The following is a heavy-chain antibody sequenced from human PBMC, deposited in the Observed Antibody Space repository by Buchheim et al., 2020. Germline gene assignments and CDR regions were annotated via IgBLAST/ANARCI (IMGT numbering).Heavy chain of an antibody. V-gene: IGHV3-48*04. CDR3: ARVRIWGTSNYYGKDV. D-gene: IGHD7-27*01. J-gene: IGHJ6*02. CDR1: GFTFSIFG. CDR2: INPSGTTI. Sequence: EVQLVESGGGLVQPGGSLRLSCAASGFTFSIFGMNWVRQAPGKGLEWVSYINPSGTTISYADSVRGRFTMSRDTAKSSLYLQMDSLRAEDTAVYYCARVRIWGTSNYYGKDVWGQGTT.